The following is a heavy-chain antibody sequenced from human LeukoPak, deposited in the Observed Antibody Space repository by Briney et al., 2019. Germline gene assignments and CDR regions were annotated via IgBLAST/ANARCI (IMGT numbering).Heavy chain of an antibody. J-gene: IGHJ4*02. CDR2: IYTSGST. Sequence: SETLSLTCTVSGGSISSGSYYWSWIRQPAGKGLEWIGRIYTSGSTNYNPSLKSRVTISVDTSKNQFSLKLSSVTAADTAVYYCARGVGMEQQLQIEPFDYWGQGTLVTVSS. V-gene: IGHV4-61*02. CDR3: ARGVGMEQQLQIEPFDY. D-gene: IGHD6-13*01. CDR1: GGSISSGSYY.